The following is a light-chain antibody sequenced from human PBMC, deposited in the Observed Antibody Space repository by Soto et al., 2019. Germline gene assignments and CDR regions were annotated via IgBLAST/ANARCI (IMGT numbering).Light chain of an antibody. Sequence: ESIFTRSPCPQTLSPGERATLSCRASQTVRNNYLAWYQQKPGQAPRLLIYGASSRATGIPDRFSGSGSGTDFTLTIDRLEPEDFAMYYCQQHGSSPITFGQGTRLEIK. CDR3: QQHGSSPIT. CDR2: GAS. CDR1: QTVRNNY. V-gene: IGKV3-20*01. J-gene: IGKJ5*01.